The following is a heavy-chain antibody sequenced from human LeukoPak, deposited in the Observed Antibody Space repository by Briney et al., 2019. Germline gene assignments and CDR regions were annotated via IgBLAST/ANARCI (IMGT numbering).Heavy chain of an antibody. J-gene: IGHJ5*02. CDR1: GGSISSYY. Sequence: PSETLSPTCTVSGGSISSYYWSWIRQPPGKGLEWIGYIYYSGSTNYNPSLKSRVTISVDTSKNQFSLKLSSVTAADTAVYYCARSTIVVVPAGPHNWFDPWGQGTLVTVSS. D-gene: IGHD2-2*01. V-gene: IGHV4-59*01. CDR2: IYYSGST. CDR3: ARSTIVVVPAGPHNWFDP.